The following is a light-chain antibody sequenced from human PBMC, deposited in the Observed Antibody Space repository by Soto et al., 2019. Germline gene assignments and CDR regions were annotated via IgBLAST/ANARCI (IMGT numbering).Light chain of an antibody. V-gene: IGKV1-5*01. CDR1: RNIDRW. Sequence: DIQMTQSPSTLSASLGDRVTITCRASRNIDRWLAWYQQKPGKAPRLLIYDASTLDTGVPSRFSGGGSGTEFTLTISSLQPDDNATYYCQHCDTYWAFGQGTKVEVE. CDR3: QHCDTYWA. J-gene: IGKJ1*01. CDR2: DAS.